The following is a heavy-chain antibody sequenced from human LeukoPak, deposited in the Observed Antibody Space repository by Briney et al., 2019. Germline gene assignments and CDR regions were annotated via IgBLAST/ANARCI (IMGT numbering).Heavy chain of an antibody. V-gene: IGHV4-39*01. Sequence: PSETLSLTCTVSGGSISSSSYYWGWIRQPPGKGLEWIGSIYYSGSTYYYPSLKSRVTISVDTSKNQFSLKLSSVTAADTAVYYCARLGDGYTLYYYFDYWGQGTLVTVSS. CDR2: IYYSGST. J-gene: IGHJ4*02. CDR3: ARLGDGYTLYYYFDY. CDR1: GGSISSSSYY. D-gene: IGHD5-24*01.